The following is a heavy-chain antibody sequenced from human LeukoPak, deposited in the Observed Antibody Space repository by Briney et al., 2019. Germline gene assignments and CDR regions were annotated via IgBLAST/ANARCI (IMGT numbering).Heavy chain of an antibody. D-gene: IGHD3-16*01. CDR3: ARVRGAGYMDV. CDR1: GYTFISYG. J-gene: IGHJ6*03. CDR2: ISPHEDRS. Sequence: ASVKVSCKASGYTFISYGINRVRQAPGQGLEWMAYISPHEDRSHYAQNSQGRIAMTTDTSTTTAYMELSSLRSDDTAIYYCARVRGAGYMDVWGNGTTVIISS. V-gene: IGHV1-18*04.